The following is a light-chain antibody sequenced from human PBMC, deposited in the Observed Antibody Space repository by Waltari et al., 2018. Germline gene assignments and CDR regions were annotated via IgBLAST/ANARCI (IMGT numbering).Light chain of an antibody. CDR1: QSISSY. CDR3: QQSYSTPRT. V-gene: IGKV1-39*01. CDR2: AAS. Sequence: DIQMTQSSSSLSASVGDRVTITCRASQSISSYLNWYQQKPGKAPKLLIYAASSLQSGVPSRFSGSGSGTDFTLTISSLQPEDFATYYCQQSYSTPRTFGGGTKVEIK. J-gene: IGKJ4*01.